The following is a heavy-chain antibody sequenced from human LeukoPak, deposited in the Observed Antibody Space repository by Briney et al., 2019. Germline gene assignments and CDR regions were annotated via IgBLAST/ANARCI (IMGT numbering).Heavy chain of an antibody. CDR1: GVSISPYY. CDR3: ASLSAAVHLGAFDL. CDR2: IHTSGSN. V-gene: IGHV4-4*09. J-gene: IGHJ3*01. D-gene: IGHD3-3*01. Sequence: SETLSLTCAVSGVSISPYYWAWIRQPPGKGLEWIGYIHTSGSNNQYPSLKSRVTISVDKSKNHFSLRLTSVTAADTAVYYCASLSAAVHLGAFDLWGQGTMVTVSS.